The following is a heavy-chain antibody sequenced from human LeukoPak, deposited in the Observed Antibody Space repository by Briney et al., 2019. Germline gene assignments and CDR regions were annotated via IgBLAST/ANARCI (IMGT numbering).Heavy chain of an antibody. D-gene: IGHD4-17*01. CDR2: FPSDSSSTI. J-gene: IGHJ3*02. CDR3: ATYGVAVESFDI. CDR1: GFRFSSYS. Sequence: GGSLRLSCAASGFRFSSYSMTWVRQAPGKGLEWVSYFPSDSSSTIHYADSVRGRFTISRDNAKNSLFLQMNSLRVEDTAVYYCATYGVAVESFDIWDQGTLVTVSS. V-gene: IGHV3-48*04.